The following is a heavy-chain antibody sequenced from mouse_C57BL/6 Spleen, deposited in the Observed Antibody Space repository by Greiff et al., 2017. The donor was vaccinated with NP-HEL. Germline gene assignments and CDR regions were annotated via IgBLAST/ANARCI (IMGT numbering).Heavy chain of an antibody. J-gene: IGHJ2*01. Sequence: EVMLVESGGDLVKPGGSLKLSCAASGFTFSSYGMSWVRQTPDKRLEWVATISSGGSYTYYPDSVKGRFTISRDNAKNTLYLQMSSLKSEDTAMYYCARPELGQNYFDYWGQGTTLTVSS. CDR2: ISSGGSYT. D-gene: IGHD4-1*01. CDR1: GFTFSSYG. V-gene: IGHV5-6*01. CDR3: ARPELGQNYFDY.